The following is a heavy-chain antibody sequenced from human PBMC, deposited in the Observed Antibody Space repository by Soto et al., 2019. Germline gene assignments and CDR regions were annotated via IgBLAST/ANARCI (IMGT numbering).Heavy chain of an antibody. CDR1: GFTFSSYG. J-gene: IGHJ4*02. Sequence: LPGGSLRLSCAASGFTFSSYGMHWVRQAPGKGLEWVAVISYDGSNKYYADSVKGRFTISRDNSKNTLYLQMNSLRAEDTAIYYCAKDALAYYDFWSWGQGTLVTVSS. CDR3: AKDALAYYDFWS. D-gene: IGHD3-3*01. V-gene: IGHV3-30*18. CDR2: ISYDGSNK.